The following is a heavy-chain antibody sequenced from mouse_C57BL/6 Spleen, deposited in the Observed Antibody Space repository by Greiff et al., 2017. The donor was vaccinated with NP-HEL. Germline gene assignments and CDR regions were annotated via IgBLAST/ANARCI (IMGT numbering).Heavy chain of an antibody. V-gene: IGHV5-4*01. Sequence: EVQRVESGGGLVKPGGSLKLSCAASGFTFSSYAMSWVRQTPEKRLEWVATISDGGSYTYYPDNVKGRFTISRDNAKNNLYLQMSHLKSEDTAMYYCARDGRLCAMDYWGQGTSVTVSS. J-gene: IGHJ4*01. CDR3: ARDGRLCAMDY. CDR2: ISDGGSYT. CDR1: GFTFSSYA.